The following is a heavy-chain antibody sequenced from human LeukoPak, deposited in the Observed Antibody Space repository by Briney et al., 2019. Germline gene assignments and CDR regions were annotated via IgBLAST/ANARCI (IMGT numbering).Heavy chain of an antibody. Sequence: KASETLSPTCTVSGGSISSSAYYWGWIRQPPGEGLEWIGNIYYSGSTYYNPSLKSRVTISVDTSKNQFSLKLSSVTAADTAVYYCARGEDGDYYFQHWGQGTLVTVSS. CDR2: IYYSGST. J-gene: IGHJ1*01. CDR1: GGSISSSAYY. V-gene: IGHV4-39*07. CDR3: ARGEDGDYYFQH. D-gene: IGHD4-17*01.